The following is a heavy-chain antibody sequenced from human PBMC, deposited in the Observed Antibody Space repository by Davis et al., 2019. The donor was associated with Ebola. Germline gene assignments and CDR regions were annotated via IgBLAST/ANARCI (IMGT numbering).Heavy chain of an antibody. CDR3: ASQYYDFWSGYYGMDV. CDR2: IYYSGST. V-gene: IGHV4-39*01. CDR1: GGSISSSSYY. Sequence: SETLSLTCTVSGGSISSSSYYWGWIRQPPGKGLEWIGSIYYSGSTYYNPSLKSRVTISVDTSKNQFSLKLSSVTAADTALYYCASQYYDFWSGYYGMDVWGQGTTVTVSS. J-gene: IGHJ6*02. D-gene: IGHD3-3*01.